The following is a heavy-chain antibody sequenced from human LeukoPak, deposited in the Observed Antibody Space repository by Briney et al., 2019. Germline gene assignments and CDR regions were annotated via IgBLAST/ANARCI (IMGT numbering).Heavy chain of an antibody. V-gene: IGHV1-46*01. J-gene: IGHJ3*02. CDR1: GYTLTIYF. Sequence: ASVKVSCKASGYTLTIYFIHCVRHAPGQGLECMGIINPSGGSTSYAQKFQGRVTMTRDTSTSTVYMELSSLRSEDTAVYYCARDQDWNYAFDIWGQGTMVTVSS. CDR2: INPSGGST. D-gene: IGHD1-7*01. CDR3: ARDQDWNYAFDI.